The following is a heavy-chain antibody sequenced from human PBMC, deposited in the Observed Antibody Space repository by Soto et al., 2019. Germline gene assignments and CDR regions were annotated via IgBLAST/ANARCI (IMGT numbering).Heavy chain of an antibody. Sequence: SETLSLTCTVSGGSISSGGYYWRWIRQHPGKGLEWIGYIYYSGSTYYNPSLKSRVTLSVDKSKNHFSLTLTSVTAADTAVYFCARLDTSWFLWGQGTLVTVSS. CDR1: GGSISSGGYY. CDR3: ARLDTSWFL. V-gene: IGHV4-31*03. CDR2: IYYSGST. J-gene: IGHJ4*02. D-gene: IGHD2-2*01.